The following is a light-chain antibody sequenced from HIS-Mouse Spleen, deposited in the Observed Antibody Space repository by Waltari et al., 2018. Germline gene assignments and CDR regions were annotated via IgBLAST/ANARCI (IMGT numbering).Light chain of an antibody. CDR2: RNN. V-gene: IGLV1-47*01. CDR1: RSNLGSNY. J-gene: IGLJ3*02. Sequence: QSVLTQPPSASGTPGQRVTISCSGSRSNLGSNYVYWYQQLPGTAPNLLIYRNNQRPSGVPDRFSGSKSGTSASLAISGLRSEDEADYYCAAWDDSLSGPWVFGGGTKLTVL. CDR3: AAWDDSLSGPWV.